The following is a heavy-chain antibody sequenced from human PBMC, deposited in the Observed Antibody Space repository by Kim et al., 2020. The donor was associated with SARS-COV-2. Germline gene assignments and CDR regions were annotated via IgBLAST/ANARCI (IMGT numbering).Heavy chain of an antibody. CDR2: T. CDR3: AKVGATLGFDY. D-gene: IGHD1-26*01. V-gene: IGHV3-23*01. Sequence: TCNAASVKGRSTITRDKSKNTLYLQMNSLRAEDTAVYYCAKVGATLGFDYWGQGTLVTVSS. J-gene: IGHJ4*02.